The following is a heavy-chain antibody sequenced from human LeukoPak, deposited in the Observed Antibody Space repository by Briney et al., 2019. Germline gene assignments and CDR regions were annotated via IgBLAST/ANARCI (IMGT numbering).Heavy chain of an antibody. D-gene: IGHD2-2*01. CDR2: INPINGGT. CDR3: AKEDTAGSTGSADC. Sequence: GASVKVSFKTSGYTFNDYYFHWVRQAPGQGLEWMGWINPINGGTNYPHNFKGRVTLTRDTSITTAYMELFRLTSDDTAVYFCAKEDTAGSTGSADCWGQGTLVTVSS. CDR1: GYTFNDYY. J-gene: IGHJ4*02. V-gene: IGHV1-2*02.